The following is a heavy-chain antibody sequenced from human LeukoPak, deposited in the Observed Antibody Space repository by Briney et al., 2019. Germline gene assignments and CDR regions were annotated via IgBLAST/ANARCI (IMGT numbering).Heavy chain of an antibody. V-gene: IGHV5-51*01. J-gene: IGHJ4*02. CDR2: IYPGTSDT. D-gene: IGHD3-22*01. CDR3: ARRGYDSRGDHFYFDY. CDR1: GYSFTNYW. Sequence: GESLKISCKASGYSFTNYWIGWVRQMPGKGLEWMGIIYPGTSDTKYSPSLQGQVTVSADKSISTAYLQWSSLKASDTAMYYCARRGYDSRGDHFYFDYWGQGTLVTVSS.